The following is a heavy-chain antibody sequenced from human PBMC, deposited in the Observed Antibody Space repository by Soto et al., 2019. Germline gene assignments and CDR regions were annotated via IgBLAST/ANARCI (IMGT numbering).Heavy chain of an antibody. J-gene: IGHJ4*02. CDR3: ARNWNLALVPPAYFDS. CDR1: NDSVLTSIYY. D-gene: IGHD2-8*02. V-gene: IGHV4-39*01. Sequence: SETLSLTCTVSNDSVLTSIYYWAWIRQPPGKGLEWIGTVYYTGTTYYNPSLQSRVTISIDTSKNQFSLNLDSVTAADTAVYYCARNWNLALVPPAYFDSWGQGTMVTVSS. CDR2: VYYTGTT.